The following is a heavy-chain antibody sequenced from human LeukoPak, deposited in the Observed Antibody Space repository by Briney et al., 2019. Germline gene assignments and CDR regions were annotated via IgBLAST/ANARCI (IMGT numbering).Heavy chain of an antibody. J-gene: IGHJ4*02. CDR1: GFTLNNAW. CDR2: IKRETDGGTI. CDR3: ARGPPNWGFDS. Sequence: PGGSLRLSCAASGFTLNNAWMSWVRQAPGKGLEWLGRIKRETDGGTIDYAAPVKGRFTISRDDSRNTLYLQMDSLKIEDTAVYYCARGPPNWGFDSWGQGTLVTVSS. D-gene: IGHD7-27*01. V-gene: IGHV3-15*01.